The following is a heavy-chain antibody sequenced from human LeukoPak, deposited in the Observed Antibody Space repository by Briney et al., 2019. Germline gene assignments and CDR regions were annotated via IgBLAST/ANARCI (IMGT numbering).Heavy chain of an antibody. CDR1: GYTFTSYG. V-gene: IGHV1-18*01. D-gene: IGHD6-19*01. J-gene: IGHJ6*02. Sequence: ASVKVSCKASGYTFTSYGISWVRQAPGQGLEWMGWISAYNGNTNYAQKLQGRVTMTTDTSTSTAYMELRSLRSDDTAVYYCARVVAVAGNNYYYYGMDVWDQGTTVTVSS. CDR2: ISAYNGNT. CDR3: ARVVAVAGNNYYYYGMDV.